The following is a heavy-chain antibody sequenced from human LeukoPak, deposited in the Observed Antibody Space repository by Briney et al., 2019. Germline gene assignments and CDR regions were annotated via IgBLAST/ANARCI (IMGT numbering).Heavy chain of an antibody. V-gene: IGHV3-21*01. CDR2: IRSSSSYI. D-gene: IGHD1-20*01. CDR1: GFTLSSYS. J-gene: IGHJ4*02. CDR3: ARERRVEGITGTSFDY. Sequence: GGSLRLSCAASGFTLSSYSMNWVRQAPGKGLEWVSSIRSSSSYIYYADSVKGRFTISRDNAKNSLYLQMNSLRAEDTAVYYCARERRVEGITGTSFDYWGQGTLVTVSS.